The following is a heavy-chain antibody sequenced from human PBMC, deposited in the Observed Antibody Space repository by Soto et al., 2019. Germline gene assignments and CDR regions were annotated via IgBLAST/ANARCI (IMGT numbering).Heavy chain of an antibody. V-gene: IGHV3-53*01. J-gene: IGHJ4*02. CDR3: ARNYYDSGGGFDY. Sequence: EVQLVESGGGLIQPGGSLRLSCAASGFTVSSNYMSWVRQAPGKGLEWVSCIYSGGSTYYAESVKGRFTISRDNSKNTLYLQMDSLRADDTAVYYCARNYYDSGGGFDYWRQGTLVTVSS. D-gene: IGHD3-22*01. CDR2: IYSGGST. CDR1: GFTVSSNY.